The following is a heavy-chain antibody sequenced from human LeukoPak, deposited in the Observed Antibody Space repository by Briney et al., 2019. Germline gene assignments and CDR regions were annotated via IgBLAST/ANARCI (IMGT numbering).Heavy chain of an antibody. CDR2: INPNSGGT. V-gene: IGHV1-2*02. CDR3: ARTGRHYYNSGRDLTPWPADMDV. D-gene: IGHD3-10*01. Sequence: ASVKVSCKASGYTFTGYYMHWVRQAPGQGLEWMGWINPNSGGTNYAQKFQGRVTMTRDTSISTAYMELSRLRSDDTAVYFCARTGRHYYNSGRDLTPWPADMDVWGQGTTVTVSS. CDR1: GYTFTGYY. J-gene: IGHJ6*02.